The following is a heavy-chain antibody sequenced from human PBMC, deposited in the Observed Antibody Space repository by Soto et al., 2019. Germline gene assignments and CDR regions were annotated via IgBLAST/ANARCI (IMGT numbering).Heavy chain of an antibody. CDR1: GGSISSSSYY. CDR3: ARQWPDYGDFGYCFDY. CDR2: INYSGST. V-gene: IGHV4-39*01. Sequence: SETLSLTCTVSGGSISSSSYYWGWIRQPPGKGLEWIGSINYSGSTYYNPSLKSRVTISVDTSKNQFSLKLSSVTAADTAVYYCARQWPDYGDFGYCFDYWGQGTLVTVSS. D-gene: IGHD4-17*01. J-gene: IGHJ4*02.